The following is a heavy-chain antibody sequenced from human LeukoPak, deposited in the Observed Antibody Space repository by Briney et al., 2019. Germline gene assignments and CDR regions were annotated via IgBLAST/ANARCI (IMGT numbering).Heavy chain of an antibody. V-gene: IGHV4-39*07. J-gene: IGHJ4*02. D-gene: IGHD5-18*01. CDR3: ARELSRGGTAMVTGFDY. CDR1: GGSISGNDYY. CDR2: IYHSGST. Sequence: SETLSLTCTVSGGSISGNDYYWGWIRQPPGKGLEWIGSIYHSGSTYYNPSLKSRVTISVDTSENQFSLKLSSVTAADTAVYYCARELSRGGTAMVTGFDYWGQGTLVTVSS.